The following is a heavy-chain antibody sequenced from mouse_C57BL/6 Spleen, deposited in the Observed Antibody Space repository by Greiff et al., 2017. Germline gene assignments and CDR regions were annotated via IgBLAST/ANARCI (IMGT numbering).Heavy chain of an antibody. CDR1: GYAFSSYW. CDR3: ARDFDYDDAWFAY. CDR2: IYPGDGDT. J-gene: IGHJ3*01. Sequence: VQLQESGAELVKPGASVKISCKASGYAFSSYWMNWVKQRPGKGLEWIGQIYPGDGDTNYNGKVKGKATLTADKSSSTAYMQLSSLTSEDSAVYFCARDFDYDDAWFAYWGQGTLVTVSA. D-gene: IGHD2-4*01. V-gene: IGHV1-80*01.